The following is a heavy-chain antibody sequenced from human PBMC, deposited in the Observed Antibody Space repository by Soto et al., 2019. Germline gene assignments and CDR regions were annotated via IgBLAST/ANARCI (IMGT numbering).Heavy chain of an antibody. D-gene: IGHD2-2*01. CDR3: ARVVRGCSSTSCYAFDI. CDR1: GDSVSSNSAA. J-gene: IGHJ3*02. CDR2: TYYRSKWYN. Sequence: SQTLSLTCAISGDSVSSNSAAWNWIRQSPSRGLEWLGRTYYRSKWYNDYAVSVKSRITINPDTSKNQFSLQLNSVTPEDTAVYYCARVVRGCSSTSCYAFDIRGQGTMVTVSS. V-gene: IGHV6-1*01.